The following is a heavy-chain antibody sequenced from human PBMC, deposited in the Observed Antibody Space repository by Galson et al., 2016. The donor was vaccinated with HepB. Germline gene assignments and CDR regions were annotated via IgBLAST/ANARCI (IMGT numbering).Heavy chain of an antibody. Sequence: SETLSLTCSVSGGSIRSNNWWSWVRQSPGKGLEWIGEIFHSGSVNYNPSLKSRVTLSVDKSKKQFFLNMTSVTAADPAAYFCARDDQKSRHLDRWGRGTLVIVST. J-gene: IGHJ2*01. V-gene: IGHV4-4*02. CDR3: ARDDQKSRHLDR. CDR2: IFHSGSV. CDR1: GGSIRSNNW.